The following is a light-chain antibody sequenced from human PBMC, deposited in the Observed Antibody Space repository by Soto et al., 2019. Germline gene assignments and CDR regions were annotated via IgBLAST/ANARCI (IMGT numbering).Light chain of an antibody. J-gene: IGKJ1*01. CDR1: QGISNY. CDR3: KQYDTYWT. Sequence: DLQMPKSPSSLSASVGECATITCRASQGISNYLAWYQQKPGKDPNLLIYKASSLKSGVPLRFSGSGSGTEFTLTINSLQPEDFATYYRKQYDTYWTFGKGTKVDIK. CDR2: KAS. V-gene: IGKV1-5*03.